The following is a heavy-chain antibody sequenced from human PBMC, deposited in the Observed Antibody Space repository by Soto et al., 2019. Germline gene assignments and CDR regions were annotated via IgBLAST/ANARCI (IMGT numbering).Heavy chain of an antibody. CDR3: ARDDQPFHSYGYTYAYYYYGIDV. CDR1: GYTFTSYG. D-gene: IGHD5-18*01. J-gene: IGHJ6*02. V-gene: IGHV1-18*04. Sequence: ASVKVSCKASGYTFTSYGISWVRQAPGQGLEWMGWISAYNGNTNYAQKLQGRVTMTTDTSTSTAYMELRSLRSDDTAVYYCARDDQPFHSYGYTYAYYYYGIDVCGEGTTATV. CDR2: ISAYNGNT.